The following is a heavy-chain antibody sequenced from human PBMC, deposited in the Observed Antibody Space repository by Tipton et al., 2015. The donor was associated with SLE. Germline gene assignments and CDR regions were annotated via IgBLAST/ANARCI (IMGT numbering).Heavy chain of an antibody. CDR2: IYYTGST. Sequence: TLSLTCTVSGGSMKSYYWSWIRQTPGKGLEWIAYIYYTGSTNYNDSLKSRVTISVDTSKNQFSLKLTFVSAADTAIYYCARMGLCTTTTCNEGAFDVWGQGSMVTVSS. J-gene: IGHJ3*01. CDR3: ARMGLCTTTTCNEGAFDV. D-gene: IGHD2-2*01. CDR1: GGSMKSYY. V-gene: IGHV4-59*01.